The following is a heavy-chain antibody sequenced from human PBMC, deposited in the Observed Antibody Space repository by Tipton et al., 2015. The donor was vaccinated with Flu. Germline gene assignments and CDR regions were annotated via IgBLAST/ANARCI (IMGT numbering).Heavy chain of an antibody. D-gene: IGHD3-9*01. CDR2: IWYDGSNK. CDR3: ARGYDILTDGGGYFDY. J-gene: IGHJ4*02. V-gene: IGHV3-33*08. CDR1: DSNFRHYW. Sequence: SLRLSCVVSDSNFRHYWMSWVRQAPGKGLEWVAGIWYDGSNKYYADSVKGRFTISRDNSKNTLYLQMNSLRAEDTAVYYCARGYDILTDGGGYFDYWGQGTLVTVSS.